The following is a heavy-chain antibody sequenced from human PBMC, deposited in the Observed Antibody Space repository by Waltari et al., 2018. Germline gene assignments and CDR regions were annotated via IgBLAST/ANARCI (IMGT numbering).Heavy chain of an antibody. CDR2: TIPIFGTA. V-gene: IGHV1-69*13. D-gene: IGHD6-13*01. CDR1: GGTFSSYA. Sequence: QVQLVQSGAEVKKPGSSVKVSCKASGGTFSSYAISWVRQAPGQGLEWMGGTIPIFGTANYAQKFQGRVTMTADESTSTAYMELSSLRSEDTAVYYCGVAAADPRFRNYHNFDYWGQGTLVTVSS. J-gene: IGHJ4*02. CDR3: GVAAADPRFRNYHNFDY.